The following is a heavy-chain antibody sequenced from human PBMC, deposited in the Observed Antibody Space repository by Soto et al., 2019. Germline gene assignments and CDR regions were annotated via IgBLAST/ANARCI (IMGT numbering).Heavy chain of an antibody. Sequence: SETLSLTCTVSGDSISSSGYFWAWIRQPPEKGLEWIGSMFDSGSTYYNPSLKSRVTISVDTSKNQFSLKLSSVTAADTAVYYCAKSGEWLQSTFDFWGQGTLVTVSS. CDR3: AKSGEWLQSTFDF. CDR2: MFDSGST. V-gene: IGHV4-39*01. CDR1: GDSISSSGYF. J-gene: IGHJ4*02. D-gene: IGHD5-12*01.